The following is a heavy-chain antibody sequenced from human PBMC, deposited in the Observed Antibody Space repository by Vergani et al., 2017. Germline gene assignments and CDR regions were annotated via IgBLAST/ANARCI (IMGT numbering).Heavy chain of an antibody. CDR1: GYTFRNYG. CDR3: ARDRGNSGDYNFDY. V-gene: IGHV1-18*04. J-gene: IGHJ4*02. D-gene: IGHD1-26*01. Sequence: QVQLVQSGAEVKKPGASVKVSCEGSGYTFRNYGISWVLQAPGEGLEWLGWISVYNGETKFAQKFQGRVTLTRDTSTDTAYMEMGSLRSDDTAVYYCARDRGNSGDYNFDYWGQGTLVTVSS. CDR2: ISVYNGET.